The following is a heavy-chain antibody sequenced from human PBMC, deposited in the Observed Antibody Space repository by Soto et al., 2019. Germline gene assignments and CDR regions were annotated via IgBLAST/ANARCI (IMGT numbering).Heavy chain of an antibody. D-gene: IGHD6-13*01. CDR2: TYYRSKWYN. Sequence: QTLSLTCAISGDSVSSNSAAWNWIRQSPSRGLEWLGRTYYRSKWYNDYAVSVKSRITINPDTSKNQFSLQLNSVTPEDTAVYYCARCGGRSSSWTGGYYYYYYGMDVWGQGTTVTVSS. CDR3: ARCGGRSSSWTGGYYYYYYGMDV. J-gene: IGHJ6*02. V-gene: IGHV6-1*01. CDR1: GDSVSSNSAA.